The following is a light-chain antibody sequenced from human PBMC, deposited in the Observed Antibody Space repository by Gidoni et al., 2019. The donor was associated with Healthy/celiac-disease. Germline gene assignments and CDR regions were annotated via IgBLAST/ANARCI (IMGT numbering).Light chain of an antibody. J-gene: IGKJ1*01. CDR2: DAS. Sequence: EIVLTQSPATLSLSPGERATLSCRASQSVSSYLACYQQKPGQAPRLLIYDASNRAPGIPDRFSGSGSGTDFTLTISSLEPEDFAVYYCQQRSKWTFGQGTKVEIK. CDR3: QQRSKWT. V-gene: IGKV3-11*01. CDR1: QSVSSY.